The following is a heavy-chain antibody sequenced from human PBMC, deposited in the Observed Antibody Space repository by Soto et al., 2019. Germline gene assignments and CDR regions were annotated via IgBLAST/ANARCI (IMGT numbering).Heavy chain of an antibody. J-gene: IGHJ4*02. CDR3: ARRRAVSGTGAY. Sequence: PGGSLRLSCAASGFTFISYSMNWVRQAPGKGLEWVSYISSTSSVIYYADSVKGRFTVSRDNAKNSVFLQMNSLRGDDTAVYYCARRRAVSGTGAYWGQGTLVTVSS. D-gene: IGHD6-19*01. CDR2: ISSTSSVI. V-gene: IGHV3-48*01. CDR1: GFTFISYS.